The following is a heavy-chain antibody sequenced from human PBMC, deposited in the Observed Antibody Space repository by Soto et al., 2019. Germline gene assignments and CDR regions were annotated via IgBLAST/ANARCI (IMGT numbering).Heavy chain of an antibody. CDR3: AGPRSYGYGAFVI. V-gene: IGHV4-39*01. CDR1: GGSISSSPYY. CDR2: LYYSEST. D-gene: IGHD5-18*01. J-gene: IGHJ3*02. Sequence: SETLSLTCTVSGGSISSSPYYWVWLRQPPGKGLECIGSLYYSESTYYNPSLKSRLTVSVHSSNNQLSLTLSPVPDPDTALYFCAGPRSYGYGAFVIGGPGTMVTVSS.